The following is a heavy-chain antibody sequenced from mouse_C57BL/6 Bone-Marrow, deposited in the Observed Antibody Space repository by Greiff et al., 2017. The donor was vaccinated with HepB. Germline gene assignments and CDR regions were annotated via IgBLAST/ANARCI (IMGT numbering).Heavy chain of an antibody. Sequence: EVKLMESGGGLVQPGGSLKLSCAASGFTFSDYYMYWVRQTPEKRLEWVAYISNGGGSTYYPDTVKGRFTISRDNAKNTLYLQMSRLKSEDTAMYYCAREGGLAWFAYWGQGTLVTVSA. CDR1: GFTFSDYY. J-gene: IGHJ3*01. CDR3: AREGGLAWFAY. CDR2: ISNGGGST. V-gene: IGHV5-12*01.